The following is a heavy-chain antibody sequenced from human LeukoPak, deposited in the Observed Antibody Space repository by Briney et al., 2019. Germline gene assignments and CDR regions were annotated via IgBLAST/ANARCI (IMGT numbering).Heavy chain of an antibody. J-gene: IGHJ4*02. D-gene: IGHD5-18*01. CDR2: ISGSGGST. Sequence: GGSLRPSCAASGFTFSSYAMSWVRQAPGKGLEWVSAISGSGGSTYYADSVKGRFTISRDNSKNTLYLQMNSLRAEDTAVYYCARQIYSYGSDGYFDYWGQGTLGTFSS. CDR3: ARQIYSYGSDGYFDY. V-gene: IGHV3-23*01. CDR1: GFTFSSYA.